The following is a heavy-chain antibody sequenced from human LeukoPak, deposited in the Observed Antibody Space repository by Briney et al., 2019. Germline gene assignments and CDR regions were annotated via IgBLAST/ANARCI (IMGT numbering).Heavy chain of an antibody. CDR3: ARLPRQLLWFGELFYFDY. CDR1: GYSFTSYW. CDR2: IDPGDSYT. V-gene: IGHV5-10-1*01. D-gene: IGHD3-10*01. Sequence: GESLKISCKGSGYSFTSYWITWVRQMPGKGLEWMGRIDPGDSYTNYSPSFQGHVTISADKSISTAYLQWSSLKASDTAMYYCARLPRQLLWFGELFYFDYWGQGTLVTVSS. J-gene: IGHJ4*02.